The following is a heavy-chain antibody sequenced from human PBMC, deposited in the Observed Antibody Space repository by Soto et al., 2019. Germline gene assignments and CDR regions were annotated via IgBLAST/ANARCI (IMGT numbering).Heavy chain of an antibody. CDR2: VYHSGST. V-gene: IGHV4-4*02. CDR3: ARSLVGALDY. CDR1: CASIFSSTW. J-gene: IGHJ4*02. Sequence: SETLSLTCAVSCASIFSSTWWSWVRQPPGKGLEWIGEVYHSGSTNYNPSLKSRVTISVDKSKNQLSLKVNSVTAADTAVYYCARSLVGALDYWGQGTLVTVSS. D-gene: IGHD1-26*01.